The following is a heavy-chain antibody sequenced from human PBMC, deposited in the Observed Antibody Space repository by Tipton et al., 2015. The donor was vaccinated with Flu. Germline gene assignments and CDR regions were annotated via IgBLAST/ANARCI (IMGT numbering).Heavy chain of an antibody. J-gene: IGHJ4*02. D-gene: IGHD3-10*02. V-gene: IGHV4-39*01. Sequence: TLSLTCTVSSGSVSSGYYFCAWIRQPPGKRLELIGSIYPSGTTYYNPSLKSRVTISVDTSKSQFSLMLRSVTAADTAVYYCARLSYYDVDLKNFYFDYWGQGALVTVSS. CDR1: SGSVSSGYYF. CDR3: ARLSYYDVDLKNFYFDY. CDR2: IYPSGTT.